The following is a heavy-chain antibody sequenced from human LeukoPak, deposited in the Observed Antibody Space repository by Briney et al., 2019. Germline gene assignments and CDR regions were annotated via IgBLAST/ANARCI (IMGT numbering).Heavy chain of an antibody. V-gene: IGHV3-21*01. D-gene: IGHD3-9*01. CDR2: ISSSSSYI. Sequence: GGSLRLSCATSRLKFSSYTMNWVRQAPGKGLEGVSSISSSSSYIYYADSLKGRFTISRDNARNSLYLQINSLRAEDTAVYYCARGANDDILTGYLDYWGQGTLVTVSS. CDR3: ARGANDDILTGYLDY. J-gene: IGHJ4*02. CDR1: RLKFSSYT.